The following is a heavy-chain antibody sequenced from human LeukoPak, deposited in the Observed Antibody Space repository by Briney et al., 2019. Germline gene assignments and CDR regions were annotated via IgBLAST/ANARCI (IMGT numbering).Heavy chain of an antibody. CDR2: IKTKSEGGTT. D-gene: IGHD3-10*01. Sequence: KTGGSLRLSCAASGFTFSSYGMSWVRQAPGKGLEWVGRIKTKSEGGTTDYAAPAKGRFTISRDDSKNALFLQMDSLKSDDTAMYYCTTEFKELGSFFYFYYMDVWGTGTTVTISS. J-gene: IGHJ6*03. CDR3: TTEFKELGSFFYFYYMDV. V-gene: IGHV3-15*01. CDR1: GFTFSSYG.